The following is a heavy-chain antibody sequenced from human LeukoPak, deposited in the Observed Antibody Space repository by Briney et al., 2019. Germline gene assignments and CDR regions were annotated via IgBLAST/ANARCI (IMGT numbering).Heavy chain of an antibody. J-gene: IGHJ3*02. V-gene: IGHV4-59*12. D-gene: IGHD7-27*01. CDR1: GGSISSYF. Sequence: PSETLSLTCTVSGGSISSYFWSWIRQPPGKGLEWIGHIHYRGSTNYNPSLKSRVTISVDTSKNQFSLKLSSVTAADTAMYYCARFVTGDGAFDIWGQGTMVTVSS. CDR2: IHYRGST. CDR3: ARFVTGDGAFDI.